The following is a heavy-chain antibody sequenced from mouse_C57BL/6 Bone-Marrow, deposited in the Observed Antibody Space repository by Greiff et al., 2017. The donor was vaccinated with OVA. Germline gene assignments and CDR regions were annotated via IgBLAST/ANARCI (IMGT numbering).Heavy chain of an antibody. CDR3: AATAQDSDY. CDR1: GYTFTSYC. J-gene: IGHJ3*01. Sequence: QVQLKQPGTELVKPGASVKLSCTASGYTFTSYCMHWVKQRPGQGLEWIGNINPSNGGTNYNAKFKSKATLTVDTSSSTAYLQLSSLTSEDAAVYYCAATAQDSDYWGQGTLVTVSA. V-gene: IGHV1-53*01. D-gene: IGHD3-2*02. CDR2: INPSNGGT.